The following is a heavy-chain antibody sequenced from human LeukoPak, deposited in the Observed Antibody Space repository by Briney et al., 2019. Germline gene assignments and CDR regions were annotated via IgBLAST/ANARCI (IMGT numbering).Heavy chain of an antibody. CDR2: INHSGST. D-gene: IGHD3-3*01. CDR3: ARYRGVKRAFDI. V-gene: IGHV4-34*01. J-gene: IGHJ3*02. Sequence: PSETLSLTCAVYGGSFSGYYWSWIRQPPGKGLEWIGEINHSGSTNYNPSLKSRVTISVDTSKNQFSLKLSSVTAADTAVYYCARYRGVKRAFDIWGQGTMVTVSS. CDR1: GGSFSGYY.